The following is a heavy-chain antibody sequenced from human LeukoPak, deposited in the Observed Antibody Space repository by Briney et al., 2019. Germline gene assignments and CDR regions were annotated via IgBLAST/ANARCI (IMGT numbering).Heavy chain of an antibody. Sequence: GGTLRLSCAASGFTFSSYGMSWVRQAPGKGLEWVSAISGSGGSTYYADSVKGRFTISRDNSKNTLYLQMNSLRAEDTAVYYCAKDRGYSYGPDYWGQGTLVTVSS. J-gene: IGHJ4*02. CDR2: ISGSGGST. V-gene: IGHV3-23*01. D-gene: IGHD5-18*01. CDR3: AKDRGYSYGPDY. CDR1: GFTFSSYG.